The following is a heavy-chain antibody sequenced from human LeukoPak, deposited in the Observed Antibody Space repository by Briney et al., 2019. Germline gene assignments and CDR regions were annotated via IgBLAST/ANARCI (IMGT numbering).Heavy chain of an antibody. D-gene: IGHD3-9*01. CDR1: GYTFTAYY. CDR2: IIPIFGTP. V-gene: IGHV1-69*13. CDR3: ARQGYTNNLGGYFGDKDDGFDL. J-gene: IGHJ3*01. Sequence: SVKVSCKASGYTFTAYYMHWVRQASGQGLEWMGGIIPIFGTPDYAQKFQGRVTITADESTSTAYMELSRLRFEDTALYYCARQGYTNNLGGYFGDKDDGFDLWGQGTMVTVSS.